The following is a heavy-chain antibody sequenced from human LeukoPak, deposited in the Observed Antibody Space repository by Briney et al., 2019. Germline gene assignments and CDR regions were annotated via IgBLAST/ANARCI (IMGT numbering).Heavy chain of an antibody. CDR2: ISGSGGST. CDR3: AKGVLYCTNGVCHKSYYYYGMDV. J-gene: IGHJ6*02. V-gene: IGHV3-23*01. Sequence: PSETLSLTCAVYGGSFSGYYWSWVRQAPGKGLEWVSAISGSGGSTYYADSVKGRFTISRDNSKNTLYLQMNSLRAEDTAVYYCAKGVLYCTNGVCHKSYYYYGMDVWGQGTTVTVSS. CDR1: GGSFSGYY. D-gene: IGHD2-8*01.